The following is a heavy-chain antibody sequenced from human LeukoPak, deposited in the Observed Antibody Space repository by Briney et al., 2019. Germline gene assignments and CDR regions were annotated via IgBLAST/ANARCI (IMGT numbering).Heavy chain of an antibody. CDR3: ARWGYYGSGNDFRFDP. Sequence: PSETLSLTCAVYGGSFSGYYWSWIRQSPGKGLECIGYIHYTGSTNYNPSLKSRVTISVETSKNQFSLKLKSVTAADTAVYYCARWGYYGSGNDFRFDPWGQGTLVTVSS. D-gene: IGHD3-10*01. CDR1: GGSFSGYY. J-gene: IGHJ5*02. V-gene: IGHV4-59*01. CDR2: IHYTGST.